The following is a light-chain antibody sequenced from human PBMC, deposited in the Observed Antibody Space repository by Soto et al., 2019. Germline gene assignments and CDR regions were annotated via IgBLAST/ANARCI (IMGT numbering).Light chain of an antibody. CDR1: QDIRLD. J-gene: IGKJ4*01. Sequence: IQMTKSSPSLAASVGDGVIVTFRASQDIRLDGGWLQQRPGHAPNLLIYAASTLHTGVPSTFTGSGSGTDFTLTISRLQPEDFATYYCQQSYSTPLTFGGGTKVDIK. CDR2: AAS. V-gene: IGKV1-6*01. CDR3: QQSYSTPLT.